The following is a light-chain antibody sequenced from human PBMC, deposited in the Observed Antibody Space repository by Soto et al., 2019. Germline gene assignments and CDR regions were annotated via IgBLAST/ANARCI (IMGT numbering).Light chain of an antibody. J-gene: IGLJ3*02. CDR3: SSYTVINTAV. CDR2: EVD. CDR1: TSDVGAHNY. V-gene: IGLV2-14*01. Sequence: QSVLTQPASVSGSPGQSVSISCTGSTSDVGAHNYVAWYQHKPGKAPRLLIYEVDHRPSGISPRFSGSKSGNTASLTISGLQTDDEADYYCSSYTVINTAVFGGGTQLTVL.